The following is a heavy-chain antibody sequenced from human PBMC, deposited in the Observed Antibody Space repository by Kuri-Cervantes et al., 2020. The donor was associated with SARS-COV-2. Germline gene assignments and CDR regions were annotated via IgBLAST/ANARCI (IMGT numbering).Heavy chain of an antibody. CDR1: GGTFSSYA. Sequence: SVKVSCKASGGTFSSYAISWVRQAPGQGLEWMGGIIPIFGTANYAQKFQGRVTITADESTSTAYMELSSLRSEDTAVNYCARDLWDPNYYVAMDVWGQGTTVTVSS. CDR2: IIPIFGTA. J-gene: IGHJ6*02. V-gene: IGHV1-69*13. CDR3: ARDLWDPNYYVAMDV. D-gene: IGHD3-10*02.